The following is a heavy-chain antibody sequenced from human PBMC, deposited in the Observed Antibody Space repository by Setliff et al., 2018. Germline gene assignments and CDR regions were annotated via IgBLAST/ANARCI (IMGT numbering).Heavy chain of an antibody. CDR3: ARERRGGGSPAIPINWFDP. J-gene: IGHJ5*02. D-gene: IGHD2-15*01. CDR1: GDSISSGNW. V-gene: IGHV4-4*02. Sequence: SETLSLTCAVSGDSISSGNWWSWVRQPPEKGLEWIGEINHSGNTNYNPSLKSRVTISVDKSTNQFSLKLSSVTAADTAVYYCARERRGGGSPAIPINWFDPWGQGTLVTVSS. CDR2: INHSGNT.